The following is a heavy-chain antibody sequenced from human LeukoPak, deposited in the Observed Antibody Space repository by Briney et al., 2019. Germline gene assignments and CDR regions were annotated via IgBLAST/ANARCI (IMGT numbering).Heavy chain of an antibody. V-gene: IGHV4-30-4*01. D-gene: IGHD3-10*01. Sequence: PSQTLPLTCTVSGGSISSGDYYWSWIRQPPGKGLEWIGYIYYSGSTYYNPSLKSRVTISVDTSKNQFSLKLSSVTAADTAVYYCARGKVRGVFDPWGQGTLVTVSS. CDR3: ARGKVRGVFDP. CDR2: IYYSGST. J-gene: IGHJ5*02. CDR1: GGSISSGDYY.